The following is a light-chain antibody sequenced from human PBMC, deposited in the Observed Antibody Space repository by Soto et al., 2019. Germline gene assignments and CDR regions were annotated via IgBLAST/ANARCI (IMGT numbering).Light chain of an antibody. CDR3: QTWGTGAVV. Sequence: QLVLTQSPSASASLGXXVKLTCTXXXXHSSYAIAWHQQQPEKGPRYLMKLNSDGSHSKGDGIPDRFSGSSSGAERYLTISSLQSEDEADYYCQTWGTGAVVFGGGTKLTVL. CDR1: XXHSSYA. J-gene: IGLJ2*01. V-gene: IGLV4-69*01. CDR2: LNSDGSH.